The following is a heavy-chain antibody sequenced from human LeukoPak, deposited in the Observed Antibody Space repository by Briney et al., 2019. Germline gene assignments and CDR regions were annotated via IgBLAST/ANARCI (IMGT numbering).Heavy chain of an antibody. Sequence: PGRSLRLSCAASGFTFSSYAMHWVRQAPGKGLEWVAVISYDGSNKYYADSVKGRFTISRDNSKNTLYLQMNSLRAEDTAVYYCARGTRGYYFEYWGQGTLVTVSS. CDR1: GFTFSSYA. CDR3: ARGTRGYYFEY. D-gene: IGHD2-8*01. V-gene: IGHV3-30-3*01. J-gene: IGHJ4*02. CDR2: ISYDGSNK.